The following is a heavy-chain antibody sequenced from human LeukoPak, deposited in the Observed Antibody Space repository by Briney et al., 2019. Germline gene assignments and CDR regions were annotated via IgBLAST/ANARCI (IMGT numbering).Heavy chain of an antibody. CDR1: GFTFSSYA. V-gene: IGHV3-23*01. D-gene: IGHD3-3*01. CDR3: AKTTIFGVVMNRGRFDY. CDR2: LSGSGGST. J-gene: IGHJ4*02. Sequence: PGGSLRLSCAASGFTFSSYAMSWVRQAPGKGLEWVSALSGSGGSTYYADSVKGRFTISRDNSNNTLYLQMNSLRAEDTAVYYCAKTTIFGVVMNRGRFDYWGQGTLVTVSS.